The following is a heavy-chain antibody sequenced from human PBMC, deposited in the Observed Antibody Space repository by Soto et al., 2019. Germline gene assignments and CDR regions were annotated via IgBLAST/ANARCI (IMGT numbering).Heavy chain of an antibody. CDR2: IRSKAYGGTT. D-gene: IGHD2-15*01. Sequence: GGSLRLSCTASGFTFGDYAMSWFRQAPGKGLEWVGFIRSKAYGGTTEYAASVKGRFTISRDDSKSIAYLQMNSLKTEDTAVYYCTTQATEDIVVVVAANPRAGYYYMDVWGKGTTVTVSS. CDR1: GFTFGDYA. J-gene: IGHJ6*03. CDR3: TTQATEDIVVVVAANPRAGYYYMDV. V-gene: IGHV3-49*03.